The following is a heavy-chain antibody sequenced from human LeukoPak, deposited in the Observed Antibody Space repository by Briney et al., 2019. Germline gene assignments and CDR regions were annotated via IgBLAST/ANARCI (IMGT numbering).Heavy chain of an antibody. D-gene: IGHD6-19*01. Sequence: PGGSLRLSCAASGFTFSSYSMNWVRQAPGKGLEWVSSISSSSSYIYYADSVKGRFTISRDNAKNSLYLQMNSLRAEDTAVYYCATRYSSGWYANDYWGQGTLVTVSS. CDR3: ATRYSSGWYANDY. V-gene: IGHV3-21*01. CDR1: GFTFSSYS. J-gene: IGHJ4*02. CDR2: ISSSSSYI.